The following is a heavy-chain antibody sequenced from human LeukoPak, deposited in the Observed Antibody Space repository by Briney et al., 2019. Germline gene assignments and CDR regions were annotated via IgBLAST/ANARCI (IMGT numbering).Heavy chain of an antibody. CDR1: GFTFSRYE. Sequence: PGGSLRLSCAASGFTFSRYEMNWVRQAPGKGLEWVSYISSSGSTIYYADSVKGRFTISRDNAKNSLYLQMNSLRAEDTAVYYCARQNYYDSSGYYKDFDDWGQGTLVTVSS. V-gene: IGHV3-48*03. D-gene: IGHD3-22*01. CDR3: ARQNYYDSSGYYKDFDD. CDR2: ISSSGSTI. J-gene: IGHJ4*02.